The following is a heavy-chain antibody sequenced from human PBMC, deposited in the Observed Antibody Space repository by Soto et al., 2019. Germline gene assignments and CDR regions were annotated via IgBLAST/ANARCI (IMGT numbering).Heavy chain of an antibody. CDR1: GFTFSSYG. Sequence: GGSLRLSCASSGFTFSSYGMHWVRQAPGKGLEWVAVISYDGSNKYYADSVKGRFTISRDNSKNTLYLQVSSLKPEDTAVYYCAKDTELQAYYYYYGMDVWGQGTAVTVSS. J-gene: IGHJ6*02. CDR2: ISYDGSNK. CDR3: AKDTELQAYYYYYGMDV. V-gene: IGHV3-30*18. D-gene: IGHD1-7*01.